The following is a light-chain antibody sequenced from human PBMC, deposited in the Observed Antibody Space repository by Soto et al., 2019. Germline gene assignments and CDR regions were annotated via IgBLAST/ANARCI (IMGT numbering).Light chain of an antibody. CDR3: QQYYDTPIT. V-gene: IGKV4-1*01. CDR1: QSLLYSLNNKNY. J-gene: IGKJ5*01. Sequence: DIVMTQSPDSLAVSLGERATINCKSSQSLLYSLNNKNYLTWYQQKPGQPPKLLIYWASTRESGVPDRFSGSGSGTDFTLTISSLQAEDVAVYYCQQYYDTPITFGQGTRLEIK. CDR2: WAS.